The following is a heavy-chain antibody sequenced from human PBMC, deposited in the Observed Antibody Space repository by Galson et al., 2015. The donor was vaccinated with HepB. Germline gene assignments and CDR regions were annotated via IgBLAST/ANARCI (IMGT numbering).Heavy chain of an antibody. CDR1: GGSISSYY. D-gene: IGHD3-3*01. Sequence: QVQLQESGPGLVKPSETLSLTCTVSGGSISSYYWSWIRQPPGKGLEWIGYIYYSGSTNYNPSLKSRVTISVDTSKNQFSLKLSSVTAADTAVYYCARGFSGLGYFDYWGQGTLVTVSS. J-gene: IGHJ4*02. CDR2: IYYSGST. V-gene: IGHV4-59*01. CDR3: ARGFSGLGYFDY.